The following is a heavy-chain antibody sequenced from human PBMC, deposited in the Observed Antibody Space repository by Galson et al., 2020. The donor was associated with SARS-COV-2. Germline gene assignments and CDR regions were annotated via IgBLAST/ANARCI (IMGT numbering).Heavy chain of an antibody. V-gene: IGHV3-21*01. D-gene: IGHD3-10*01. CDR1: GFTFSSYS. CDR2: ISSSSSYI. J-gene: IGHJ3*02. Sequence: GESLKISCAASGFTFSSYSMNWVRQAPGKGLEWVSSISSSSSYIYYADSVKGRFTISRDNAKNSLYLQMNSLRAEDTAVYYCARSYMVRGVIDAFDIWGQGTMVTVSS. CDR3: ARSYMVRGVIDAFDI.